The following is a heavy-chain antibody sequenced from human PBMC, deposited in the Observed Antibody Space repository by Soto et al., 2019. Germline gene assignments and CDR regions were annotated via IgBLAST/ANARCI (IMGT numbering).Heavy chain of an antibody. CDR3: ARALGYSGYAGMDV. Sequence: QVQLVQSGGEVKKPGASVKVSCKASGYTFTIYGINWVRQAPGQGLEWMGWISPDNGNTNYAQKLQGRVTMTTDTSTSTVYMELRSLRSDDTSVYYCARALGYSGYAGMDVWGQGTTVTCSS. D-gene: IGHD5-12*01. J-gene: IGHJ6*02. V-gene: IGHV1-18*01. CDR2: ISPDNGNT. CDR1: GYTFTIYG.